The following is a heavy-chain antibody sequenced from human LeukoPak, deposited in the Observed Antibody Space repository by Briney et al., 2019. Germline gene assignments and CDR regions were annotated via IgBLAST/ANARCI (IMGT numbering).Heavy chain of an antibody. D-gene: IGHD3-22*01. CDR1: GGTFSSYA. CDR3: ARPKNYYYDSSGYSFDY. J-gene: IGHJ4*02. V-gene: IGHV1-69*04. Sequence: SVKVSCKASGGTFSSYAISWVRQAPGQGLEWMGRIIPIFGIANYAQKFQGRVSITADKSTSTAYMELSSLRSEDTAVYYCARPKNYYYDSSGYSFDYWGQGTLVTVSS. CDR2: IIPIFGIA.